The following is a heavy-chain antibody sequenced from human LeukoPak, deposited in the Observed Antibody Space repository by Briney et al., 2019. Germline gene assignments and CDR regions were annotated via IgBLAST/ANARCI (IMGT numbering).Heavy chain of an antibody. J-gene: IGHJ5*02. CDR2: IDYTGST. Sequence: PSQSLSLTCTVSGGSITSYYCSWIRQPPGNGLEWIGYIDYTGSTSYNPSLKSRVTISVDTSKNQFSLKLSSVTAADTAVYYCARDLGGWFDPGGQGTLVSVSS. CDR1: GGSITSYY. V-gene: IGHV4-59*12. CDR3: ARDLGGWFDP. D-gene: IGHD3-16*01.